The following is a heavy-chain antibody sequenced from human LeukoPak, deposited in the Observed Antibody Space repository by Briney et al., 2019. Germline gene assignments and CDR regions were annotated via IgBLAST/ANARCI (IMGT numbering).Heavy chain of an antibody. Sequence: ASVKVSCKVSGYSLSVLAIHWVRQAPGKGLEWMGGFAPEYDGTVYAQRFQGRDTMTEDTSRDIAYMELSSLKFEDAAVYDCATFMVRLPGFWSGSSFDFWGRGTLVTVTS. CDR2: FAPEYDGT. V-gene: IGHV1-24*01. CDR3: ATFMVRLPGFWSGSSFDF. J-gene: IGHJ4*02. CDR1: GYSLSVLA. D-gene: IGHD3-3*01.